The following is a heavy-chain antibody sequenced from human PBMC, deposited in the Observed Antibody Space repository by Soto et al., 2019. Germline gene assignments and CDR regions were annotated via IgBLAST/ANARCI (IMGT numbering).Heavy chain of an antibody. V-gene: IGHV3-7*04. CDR3: ARESSYDPFFDY. J-gene: IGHJ4*02. Sequence: PGGSLRLSCAAYGFTFSSCWMSWVRQAPGKGLEWVANIKQDGSEKYYVDSVKGRFTISRDNAKNSLYLQMNSLRAEDTAVYYCARESSYDPFFDYWGQGT. D-gene: IGHD3-22*01. CDR2: IKQDGSEK. CDR1: GFTFSSCW.